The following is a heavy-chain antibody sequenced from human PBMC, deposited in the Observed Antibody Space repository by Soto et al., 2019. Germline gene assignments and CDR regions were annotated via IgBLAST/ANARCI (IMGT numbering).Heavy chain of an antibody. CDR3: ARHVYYYDSSGSSYYYGMDV. Sequence: SETLSLTCAVYGGSFSGYYWTWIRQPPGTGLDWIGSIYYSGSTYYNPSLKSRVIISVDTSKNQFSLKLSSVTAADTAVYYCARHVYYYDSSGSSYYYGMDVWGQGTTVTVSS. CDR2: IYYSGST. J-gene: IGHJ6*02. D-gene: IGHD3-22*01. V-gene: IGHV4-34*01. CDR1: GGSFSGYY.